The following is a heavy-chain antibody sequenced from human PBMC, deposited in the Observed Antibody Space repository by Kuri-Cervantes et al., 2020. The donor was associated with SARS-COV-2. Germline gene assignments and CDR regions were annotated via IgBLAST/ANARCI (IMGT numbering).Heavy chain of an antibody. CDR1: GGSISSSSYY. D-gene: IGHD3-16*01. V-gene: IGHV4-39*07. Sequence: SETLSLTCTVSGGSISSSSYYWGWIRQPPGKGLEWIGSIYYSGSTYYNPSLKSRVPISVDTSKNQFSLKLSSVTAADTAVYYCARDLWGSPGYMDVWGKGTTVTVSS. CDR3: ARDLWGSPGYMDV. J-gene: IGHJ6*03. CDR2: IYYSGST.